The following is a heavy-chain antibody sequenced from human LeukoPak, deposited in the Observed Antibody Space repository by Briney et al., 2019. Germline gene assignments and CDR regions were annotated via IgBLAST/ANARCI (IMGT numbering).Heavy chain of an antibody. J-gene: IGHJ4*02. CDR1: GFTFTSSA. V-gene: IGHV1-58*02. CDR3: AAVIGGGSYYFDY. Sequence: ASVKVSCKASGFTFTSSAMQWVRQALGQRLEWIGWIVVGSGNTNYAQKFQERVTITRDMSTSTAYMELSSLRSEDTAVYYCAAVIGGGSYYFDYWGQGTLVTVSS. CDR2: IVVGSGNT. D-gene: IGHD1-26*01.